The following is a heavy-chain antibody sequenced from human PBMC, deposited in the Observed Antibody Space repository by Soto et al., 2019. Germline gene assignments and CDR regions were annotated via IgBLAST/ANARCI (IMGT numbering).Heavy chain of an antibody. J-gene: IGHJ4*02. D-gene: IGHD4-17*01. CDR3: ARGSRSRGVTTFDY. CDR2: IYYSGST. CDR1: GGSISSGDYY. V-gene: IGHV4-30-4*01. Sequence: SETLSLTCTVSGGSISSGDYYWSWIRQPPGKGLEWIGYIYYSGSTYYNPSLKSRATISVDTSKNQFSLKLSSVTAADTAVYYCARGSRSRGVTTFDYWGQGTLVTVSS.